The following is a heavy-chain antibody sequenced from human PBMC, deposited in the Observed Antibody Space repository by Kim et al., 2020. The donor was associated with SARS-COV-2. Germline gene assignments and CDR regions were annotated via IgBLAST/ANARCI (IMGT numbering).Heavy chain of an antibody. D-gene: IGHD1-7*01. J-gene: IGHJ4*02. V-gene: IGHV3-74*01. CDR3: ALTGNTAY. Sequence: DGRSTSDADSGKGRFTISRDNAKNTLYLQMNSLRAEDTAMYYCALTGNTAYWGQGTLVTVSS. CDR2: DGRST.